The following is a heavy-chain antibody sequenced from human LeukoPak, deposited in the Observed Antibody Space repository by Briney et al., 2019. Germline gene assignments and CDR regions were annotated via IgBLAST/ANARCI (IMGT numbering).Heavy chain of an antibody. J-gene: IGHJ5*02. D-gene: IGHD2-2*01. V-gene: IGHV5-51*01. CDR2: IYPGDSDT. Sequence: GEXLKISCKGSGYSFTSYWIGWVRQMPGKGLEWMGIIYPGDSDTRYSPSFQGQVTISADKSISTAYLQWSSLKASDTAMYYCARIPSGGCSSTSCYLGSLPWGQGTLVTVSS. CDR3: ARIPSGGCSSTSCYLGSLP. CDR1: GYSFTSYW.